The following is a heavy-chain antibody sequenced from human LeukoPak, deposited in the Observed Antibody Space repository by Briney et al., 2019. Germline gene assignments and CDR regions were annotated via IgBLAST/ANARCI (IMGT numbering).Heavy chain of an antibody. J-gene: IGHJ1*01. Sequence: ASVKVSCKASGYTFTSYGISWVRQAPGQGLEWMGWISAYNGNTNYAQKLQGRVTMTTDTSTSTAYMELRSLRSDDTAVYYCARDQLFVSAPYYDILTGYYLPDTNHGYFQHWGQGTLVTVSS. D-gene: IGHD3-9*01. CDR3: ARDQLFVSAPYYDILTGYYLPDTNHGYFQH. CDR2: ISAYNGNT. V-gene: IGHV1-18*01. CDR1: GYTFTSYG.